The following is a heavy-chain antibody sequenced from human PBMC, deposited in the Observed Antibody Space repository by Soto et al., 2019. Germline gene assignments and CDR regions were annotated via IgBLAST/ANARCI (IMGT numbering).Heavy chain of an antibody. CDR1: GGSISSYY. D-gene: IGHD3-16*01. Sequence: QVQLQESGPGLVKPSETLFLTCTVSGGSISSYYWCWTRQPAGKGLEWIGRFFPTGKTNYNPSLQSRLTMSADTSRNQFSLNLTSVTAADTAVYYCARCGLDYGMDVWGQGTTVTVSS. V-gene: IGHV4-4*07. J-gene: IGHJ6*02. CDR2: FFPTGKT. CDR3: ARCGLDYGMDV.